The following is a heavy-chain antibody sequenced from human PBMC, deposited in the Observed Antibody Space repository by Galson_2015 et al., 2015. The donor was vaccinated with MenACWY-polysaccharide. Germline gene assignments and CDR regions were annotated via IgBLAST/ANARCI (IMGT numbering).Heavy chain of an antibody. Sequence: SLRLSCAASGITFSHYAMTWVRQAPGKGLEWVSYIRRTGPRIYYADSVKGRFTITRDNAKSLLFLQMNSLRADDTAVYYCVRDPHALDFWGQGTLVTVSS. D-gene: IGHD2-2*01. CDR2: IRRTGPRI. CDR1: GITFSHYA. CDR3: VRDPHALDF. J-gene: IGHJ4*02. V-gene: IGHV3-48*03.